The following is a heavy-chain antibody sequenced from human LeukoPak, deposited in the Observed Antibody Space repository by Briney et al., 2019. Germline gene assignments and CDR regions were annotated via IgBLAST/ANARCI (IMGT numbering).Heavy chain of an antibody. CDR1: GYSISSGYY. Sequence: SETLSLTCTVSGYSISSGYYWGWIRQPPGKGLEWIGSIYHSGSTYYNPSLKSRVTISVDTSKNQFSLKLSSVTAADTAVYYCARKSYYYDSSGYYYYYYYMDVWGKGTTVTVSS. V-gene: IGHV4-38-2*02. D-gene: IGHD3-22*01. CDR3: ARKSYYYDSSGYYYYYYYMDV. J-gene: IGHJ6*03. CDR2: IYHSGST.